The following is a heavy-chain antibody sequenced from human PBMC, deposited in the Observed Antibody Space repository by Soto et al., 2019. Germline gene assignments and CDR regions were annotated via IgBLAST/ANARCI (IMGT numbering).Heavy chain of an antibody. J-gene: IGHJ6*02. D-gene: IGHD3-10*01. Sequence: SETLSLTCAVYGGSFSVYYWSWIRQPPGKGLEWIGEINHSGSTNYNPSLKSRVTISVDTSKNQFSLKLSSVTAADTAVYYCARGRVMVVRGYYYYYGMDVWGQGTTVTVSS. V-gene: IGHV4-34*01. CDR1: GGSFSVYY. CDR3: ARGRVMVVRGYYYYYGMDV. CDR2: INHSGST.